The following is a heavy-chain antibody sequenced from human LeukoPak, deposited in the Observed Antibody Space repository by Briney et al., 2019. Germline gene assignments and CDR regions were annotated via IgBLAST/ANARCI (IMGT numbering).Heavy chain of an antibody. CDR1: GFIFSSYW. D-gene: IGHD6-13*01. CDR2: IKQDGSET. CDR3: ARRDRASAGYYYSYYYMDV. Sequence: GETLRLSCAASGFIFSSYWMSWVRQAPGKGLEGVAYIKQDGSETYYVALVKGRFTIFRDSAKNSLYLQMNSLRAEDTAVYYCARRDRASAGYYYSYYYMDVWGKGTTVTVSS. V-gene: IGHV3-7*01. J-gene: IGHJ6*03.